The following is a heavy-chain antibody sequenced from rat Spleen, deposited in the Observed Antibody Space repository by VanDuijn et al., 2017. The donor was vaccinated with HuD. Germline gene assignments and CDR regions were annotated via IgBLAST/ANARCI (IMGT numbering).Heavy chain of an antibody. CDR2: ISYSGST. V-gene: IGHV3-1*01. D-gene: IGHD1-9*01. Sequence: EVQLQESGPGLVKPSQSLSLTCSVTGYSITSNYWGWIRKFPGNKMEWMGYISYSGSTSYNPSLKSRIPITRDTSKNQFFLQLNSVTTEDTATYYCARSGQYYGYNYFDYWGQGVMVTVSS. CDR3: ARSGQYYGYNYFDY. CDR1: GYSITSNY. J-gene: IGHJ2*01.